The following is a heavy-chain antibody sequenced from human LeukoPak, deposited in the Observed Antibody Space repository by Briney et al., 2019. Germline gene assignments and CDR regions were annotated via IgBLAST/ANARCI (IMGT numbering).Heavy chain of an antibody. V-gene: IGHV4-34*01. D-gene: IGHD1-26*01. CDR1: GGSFSGYY. Sequence: SETLSLTCAVYGGSFSGYYWSWIRQPPGKGLEWIGEINHSGSTNYNPSLKSRVTMSVDTSKNQFSLKLSSVTAADTAVYYCARDLGVGATTQDWFDPWGQGTLVTVSS. CDR3: ARDLGVGATTQDWFDP. J-gene: IGHJ5*02. CDR2: INHSGST.